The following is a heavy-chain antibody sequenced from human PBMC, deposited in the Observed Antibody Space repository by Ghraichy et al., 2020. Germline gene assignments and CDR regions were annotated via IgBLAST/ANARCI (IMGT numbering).Heavy chain of an antibody. D-gene: IGHD3-9*01. CDR1: GYTFTSYD. CDR3: ATSAPPLYDILTGYPSGSWFDP. V-gene: IGHV1-8*01. Sequence: ASVKVSCKASGYTFTSYDINWVRQATGQGLEWMGWMNPNSGNTGYAQKFQGRVTMTRNTSISTAYMELSSLRSEDTAVYYCATSAPPLYDILTGYPSGSWFDPWGQGTLVTVSS. J-gene: IGHJ5*02. CDR2: MNPNSGNT.